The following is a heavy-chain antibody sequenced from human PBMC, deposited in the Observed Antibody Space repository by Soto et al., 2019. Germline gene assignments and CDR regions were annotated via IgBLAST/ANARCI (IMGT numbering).Heavy chain of an antibody. Sequence: SETLSLTCTVSGVSVNDGGYYWNWIRQHPGRGLEYIGYIYHSGYSYSNPSLERRFTLSLETSRNQFSLTVTSVTAADTAVYFCAAQRGGGYFDSWGLGTLVTVSS. CDR1: GVSVNDGGYY. CDR2: IYHSGYS. D-gene: IGHD3-16*01. CDR3: AAQRGGGYFDS. V-gene: IGHV4-31*03. J-gene: IGHJ4*01.